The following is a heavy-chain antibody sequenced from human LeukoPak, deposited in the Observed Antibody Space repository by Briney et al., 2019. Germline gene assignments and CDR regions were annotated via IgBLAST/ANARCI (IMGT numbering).Heavy chain of an antibody. J-gene: IGHJ4*02. V-gene: IGHV3-48*03. D-gene: IGHD4-11*01. CDR2: ISSSASSI. CDR3: ARDYSDYTVFDY. CDR1: GFTFSSYE. Sequence: PGGSLRLSCAASGFTFSSYEMNWVRQAPGKELEWVSYISSSASSIYYADSVKGRFTISRDNAKNSLFLQMNSLRAEDTAVYYCARDYSDYTVFDYWGQGTLVTVSS.